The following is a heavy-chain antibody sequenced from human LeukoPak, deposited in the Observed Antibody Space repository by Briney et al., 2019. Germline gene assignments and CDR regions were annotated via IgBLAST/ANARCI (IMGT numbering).Heavy chain of an antibody. CDR1: GFSFSGYW. CDR2: INQDGSKK. Sequence: GGSLRLSCTASGFSFSGYWMTWVRQTPGKGLEWVANINQDGSKKSYVDSVRGRFTISRDNSKSTLYLQMNSLRAEDTAVYYCAKDRWGYIAAAGTYFDYWGQGTLVTVSS. J-gene: IGHJ4*02. CDR3: AKDRWGYIAAAGTYFDY. V-gene: IGHV3-7*03. D-gene: IGHD6-13*01.